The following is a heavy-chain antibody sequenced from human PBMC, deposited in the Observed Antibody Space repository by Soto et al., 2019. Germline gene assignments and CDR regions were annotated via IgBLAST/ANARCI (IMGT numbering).Heavy chain of an antibody. CDR3: ARGRKYYDFWSGQRKCMDV. J-gene: IGHJ6*02. V-gene: IGHV4-59*01. CDR2: FYSSGTT. Sequence: QVQLQESGPGLVKPSETLSLTCTVSGGSISSYYWSWIRQPPGKGLEWIGYFYSSGTTNYNPSLKSRVTISVDTSKNQFSLKLSFVTAADTAVYYCARGRKYYDFWSGQRKCMDVWGQGTTDTVSS. CDR1: GGSISSYY. D-gene: IGHD3-3*01.